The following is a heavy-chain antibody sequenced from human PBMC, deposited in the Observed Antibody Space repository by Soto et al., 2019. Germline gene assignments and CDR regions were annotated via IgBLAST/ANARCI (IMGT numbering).Heavy chain of an antibody. D-gene: IGHD3-22*01. V-gene: IGHV4-39*01. CDR1: GGSISTSSYY. CDR3: ARDYDSSGDY. CDR2: IYYSGST. Sequence: QLQLQESGPGLVKPSETLSLTCTVSGGSISTSSYYWGWIRQPPGKGLEWIGSIYYSGSTYYNPSLKGRVTISVDTSKNQYSLKLSSVTAADTALYYCARDYDSSGDYWGQGTLVTVSS. J-gene: IGHJ4*02.